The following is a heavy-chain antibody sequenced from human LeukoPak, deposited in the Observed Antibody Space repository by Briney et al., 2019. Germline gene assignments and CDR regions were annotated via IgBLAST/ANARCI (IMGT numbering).Heavy chain of an antibody. CDR1: GGPFSSGASD. J-gene: IGHJ2*01. CDR2: INHSGST. CDR3: ARAARQGFTMIVVPFFYFDL. V-gene: IGHV4-31*11. D-gene: IGHD3-22*01. Sequence: SETLSLTCAVYGGPFSSGASDWGWIRQHPKRGLEWVGYINHSGSTYYNPSLGSRVTMSVDTSKNQFSLKLSSVTAADSAVYYCARAARQGFTMIVVPFFYFDLWGRGTLVTVSS.